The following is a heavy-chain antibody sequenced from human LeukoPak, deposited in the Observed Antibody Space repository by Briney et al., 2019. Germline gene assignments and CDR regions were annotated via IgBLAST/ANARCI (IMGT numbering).Heavy chain of an antibody. Sequence: GGSLRLSCAASGFTFSSYAMNWVRQAPGQGLEWVSGISGSGGSGGSTYYVDSVRGRFTISRDNSKNTLYLQMNSLRAEDTAVYYCAKDLELRPEFDYWGQGTLVTVSS. D-gene: IGHD2-15*01. CDR1: GFTFSSYA. CDR3: AKDLELRPEFDY. V-gene: IGHV3-23*01. CDR2: ISGSGGSGGST. J-gene: IGHJ4*02.